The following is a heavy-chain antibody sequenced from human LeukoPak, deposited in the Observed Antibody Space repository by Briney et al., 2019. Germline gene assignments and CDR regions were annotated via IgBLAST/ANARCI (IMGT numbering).Heavy chain of an antibody. Sequence: GGSLRLSCAASGFTLGAFAMHWVHQAPGKGLEWVSLIDKDGRSTYYADSVKGRFTISRDNSKNSLYLQMNSLRTEDTALYYCATWAFYHSLDVWGQGTTVTVSS. CDR1: GFTLGAFA. CDR3: ATWAFYHSLDV. CDR2: IDKDGRST. D-gene: IGHD1-26*01. V-gene: IGHV3-43*02. J-gene: IGHJ6*02.